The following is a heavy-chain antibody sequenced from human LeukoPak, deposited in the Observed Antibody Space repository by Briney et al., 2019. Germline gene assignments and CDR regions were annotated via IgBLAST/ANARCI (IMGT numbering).Heavy chain of an antibody. CDR2: IYPGDSDT. CDR1: GYSFTNFW. CDR3: ARRLGLGWFDP. V-gene: IGHV5-51*01. J-gene: IGHJ5*02. Sequence: GESLKISCEASGYSFTNFWVAWVRQMPGKGLEWMGSIYPGDSDTRYSPSFQGQVTISADKSISTAYLQWSSLKASDTAMYYCARRLGLGWFDPWGQGTLVTVSS. D-gene: IGHD6-19*01.